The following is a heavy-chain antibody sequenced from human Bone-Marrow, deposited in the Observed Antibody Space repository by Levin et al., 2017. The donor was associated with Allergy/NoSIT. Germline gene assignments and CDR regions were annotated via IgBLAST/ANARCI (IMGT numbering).Heavy chain of an antibody. J-gene: IGHJ1*01. CDR3: ARSAAAGEYFQH. CDR2: IYHSGGT. CDR1: GGSISNEAYY. Sequence: PSQTLSLTCTVSGGSISNEAYYWTWIRQHPGKGLEWIGNIYHSGGTDYNPSLRSRVSMSIDTTENQFSLRLTSVTAADTAVYFCARSAAAGEYFQHWGQGTLATVSS. V-gene: IGHV4-31*03. D-gene: IGHD6-25*01.